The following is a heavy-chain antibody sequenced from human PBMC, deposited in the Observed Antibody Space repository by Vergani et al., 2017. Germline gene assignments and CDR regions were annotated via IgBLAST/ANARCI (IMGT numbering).Heavy chain of an antibody. CDR1: GYSFTSYW. D-gene: IGHD6-13*01. Sequence: EVQLVQSGAEVKKPGESLKISCKGSGYSFTSYWIGWVRQMPGKGLEWMGIIYPGDSDTRYSPSFKGQVTISADKSISTAYLQWSSLKASDTAMYYCASTTHTAGPSYYFDYWGQGTLVTVSS. J-gene: IGHJ4*02. CDR3: ASTTHTAGPSYYFDY. CDR2: IYPGDSDT. V-gene: IGHV5-51*01.